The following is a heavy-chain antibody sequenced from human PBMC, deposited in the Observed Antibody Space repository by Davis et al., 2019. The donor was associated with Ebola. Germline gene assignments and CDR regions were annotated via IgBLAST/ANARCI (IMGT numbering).Heavy chain of an antibody. V-gene: IGHV1-2*02. Sequence: AASVKVSCKASGNTFTGYYMHWVRQAPGQGLEWMGWINPNSGGTNYAQKFQGRVTMTRDTSISTAYMELSRLRSDDTAVYYCARDNNYDYVWGSYRPNNWFDPWGQGTLVTVSS. CDR3: ARDNNYDYVWGSYRPNNWFDP. D-gene: IGHD3-16*02. J-gene: IGHJ5*02. CDR2: INPNSGGT. CDR1: GNTFTGYY.